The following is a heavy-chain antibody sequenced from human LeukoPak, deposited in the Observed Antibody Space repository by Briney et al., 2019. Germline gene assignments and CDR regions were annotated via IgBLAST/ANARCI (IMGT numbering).Heavy chain of an antibody. J-gene: IGHJ4*02. D-gene: IGHD2-15*01. CDR1: GGSFSGYY. Sequence: SETLSLTCAVYGGSFSGYYWSWIRQPPGKGLEWIGEINHSGSTNYNPSLKSRVTISVDTSKNQFSPKLSSVTAADTAVYYCARRRNCSGGSCSRRTPYFDYWGQGTLVTVSS. V-gene: IGHV4-34*01. CDR3: ARRRNCSGGSCSRRTPYFDY. CDR2: INHSGST.